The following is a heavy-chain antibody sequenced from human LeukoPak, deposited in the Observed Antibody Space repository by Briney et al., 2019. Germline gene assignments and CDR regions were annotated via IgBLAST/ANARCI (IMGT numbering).Heavy chain of an antibody. D-gene: IGHD3-10*01. Sequence: PSETLSLTCTVSGGSINSYYWSWIRQPPGKGLEWIGYIYYSGSTNYNPSLKSRVTISVDTSKNQFSLKLSSMTAADTAVYYCARGALLWFGDRMEYYFDYWGQGTLLTVSS. V-gene: IGHV4-59*01. CDR1: GGSINSYY. CDR3: ARGALLWFGDRMEYYFDY. CDR2: IYYSGST. J-gene: IGHJ4*02.